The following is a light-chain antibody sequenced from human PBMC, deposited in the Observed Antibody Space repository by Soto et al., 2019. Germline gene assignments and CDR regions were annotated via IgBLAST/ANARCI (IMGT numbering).Light chain of an antibody. J-gene: IGLJ1*01. CDR2: EVS. Sequence: QSVLTQPPSASGSPGQSVTISCPGTSSDVGGYNYVSWYQQHPSKAPKLMIYEVSKWPSGVPDRFSGSKSGNTASLTVSGLQAEDEADYYCSSYAGSNNLVFGTGTKVTVL. CDR1: SSDVGGYNY. CDR3: SSYAGSNNLV. V-gene: IGLV2-8*01.